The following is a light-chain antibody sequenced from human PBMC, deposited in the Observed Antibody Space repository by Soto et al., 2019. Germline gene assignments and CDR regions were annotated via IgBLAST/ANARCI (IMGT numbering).Light chain of an antibody. Sequence: DIQMTQSPSSLSASVGDRVTITCRASQSISSYLNWYQHKPGQAPKLLIYAASSLQSGVPSRFSGSGSGTDFTLTISSLQPEDFATYYCQQSYSTPFTFGPGTKVDIK. V-gene: IGKV1-39*01. CDR1: QSISSY. CDR3: QQSYSTPFT. J-gene: IGKJ3*01. CDR2: AAS.